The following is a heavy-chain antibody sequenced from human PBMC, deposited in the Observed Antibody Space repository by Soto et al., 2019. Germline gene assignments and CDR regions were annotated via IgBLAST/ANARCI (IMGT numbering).Heavy chain of an antibody. CDR2: ISDSGGST. V-gene: IGHV3-23*01. CDR1: GSTFSSDD. J-gene: IGHJ4*02. CDR3: AKDGGWSLAVAGLFDY. Sequence: EVHLLEYGGGLVQPGGSLRLSCVVSGSTFSSDDMSWVRQAPGRVLEWVSGISDSGGSTYYADSVKGRFTISRDNAKNTLYLQMKSLRVEDTALYYCAKDGGWSLAVAGLFDYWGPGTQVTVSS. D-gene: IGHD6-19*01.